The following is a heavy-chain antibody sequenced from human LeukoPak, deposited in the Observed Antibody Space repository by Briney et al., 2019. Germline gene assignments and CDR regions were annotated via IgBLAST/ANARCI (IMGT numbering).Heavy chain of an antibody. D-gene: IGHD6-19*01. V-gene: IGHV3-21*01. Sequence: PRGSLRLSCAASGFTFSSYSMNWVRQAPGKGPEWVSSISSSSSYIYYADSVKGRFTISRDNAKNSLYLQMNSLRAEDTAVYYCARDAGSGTYYFDYWGQGTLVTVSS. CDR3: ARDAGSGTYYFDY. J-gene: IGHJ4*02. CDR2: ISSSSSYI. CDR1: GFTFSSYS.